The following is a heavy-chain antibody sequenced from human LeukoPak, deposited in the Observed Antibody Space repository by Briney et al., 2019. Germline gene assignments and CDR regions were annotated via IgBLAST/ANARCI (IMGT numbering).Heavy chain of an antibody. D-gene: IGHD5-24*01. J-gene: IGHJ4*02. CDR2: IRYYGSDK. CDR1: GFTFSSYG. V-gene: IGHV3-30*02. CDR3: ANSRDGYNFGAY. Sequence: GGSLRLSCAASGFTFSSYGMHWVRQTPGKGLEWVAFIRYYGSDKYYADSVKGRFTISRDNSKNTLYLQMNSLRAEDTAVYYCANSRDGYNFGAYWGQGTLVTVSS.